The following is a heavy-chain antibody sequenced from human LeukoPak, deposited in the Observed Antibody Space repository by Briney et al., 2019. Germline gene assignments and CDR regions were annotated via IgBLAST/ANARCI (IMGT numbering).Heavy chain of an antibody. CDR1: GFTFSTYW. CDR2: INSDGGNT. CDR3: AKVGPRSSGWYYFDY. V-gene: IGHV3-74*01. J-gene: IGHJ4*02. Sequence: PGGSLRLSCAASGFTFSTYWIHWVRQAPGKGLVWVSRINSDGGNTVYADSVKGRFTISRDNSKNTLYLQMNSLRAEDTAVYYCAKVGPRSSGWYYFDYWGQGTLVTVSS. D-gene: IGHD6-19*01.